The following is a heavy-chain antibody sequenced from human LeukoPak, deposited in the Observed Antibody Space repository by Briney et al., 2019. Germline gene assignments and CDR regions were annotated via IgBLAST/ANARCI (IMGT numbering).Heavy chain of an antibody. CDR1: GGSISSSNW. D-gene: IGHD6-13*01. J-gene: IGHJ4*02. Sequence: SGTLSLTCAVSGGSISSSNWWSWVRQPPGKGLEWIGEIYHSGSTNYNPSLKSRVTISVDTSKNQFSLKLSSVTAADTAVYYCARDLRGYSSSWYPGYFDYWGQGTLVTVSS. V-gene: IGHV4-4*02. CDR3: ARDLRGYSSSWYPGYFDY. CDR2: IYHSGST.